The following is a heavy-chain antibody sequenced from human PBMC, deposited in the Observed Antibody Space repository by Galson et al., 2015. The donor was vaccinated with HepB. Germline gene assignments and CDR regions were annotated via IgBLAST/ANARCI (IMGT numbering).Heavy chain of an antibody. Sequence: SVKVSCKASGYTFTSYGISWVRQAPGQGLEWMGWISDYSGNTNYAQKLQGRVTMTTDTSTSTAYMELRSLRSDDTAVYYCARMRTSSCGSCYWPWGQGTLVTVSS. D-gene: IGHD2-15*01. CDR1: GYTFTSYG. CDR3: ARMRTSSCGSCYWP. J-gene: IGHJ5*02. CDR2: ISDYSGNT. V-gene: IGHV1-18*04.